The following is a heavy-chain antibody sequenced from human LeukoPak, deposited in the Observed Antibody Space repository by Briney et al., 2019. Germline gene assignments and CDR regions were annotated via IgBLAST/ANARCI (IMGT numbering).Heavy chain of an antibody. Sequence: GGSLRLSCAASGFTFSSYGMHWVRQAPGKGLEWVAFIRYDGGNKYYADSVKGRFTISRDNFKNTLYLQMNSLRAEDTAVYYCAKGSVATFDYWGQGTLVTVSS. D-gene: IGHD4-23*01. CDR1: GFTFSSYG. CDR2: IRYDGGNK. CDR3: AKGSVATFDY. J-gene: IGHJ4*02. V-gene: IGHV3-30*02.